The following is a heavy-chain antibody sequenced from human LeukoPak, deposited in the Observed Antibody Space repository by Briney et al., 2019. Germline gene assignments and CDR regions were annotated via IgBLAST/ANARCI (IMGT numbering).Heavy chain of an antibody. V-gene: IGHV1-69*06. CDR1: GGTSSSYA. D-gene: IGHD3-22*01. CDR3: ARSTYYYDSSGYPVPRAGLRYYYYYMDV. J-gene: IGHJ6*03. CDR2: IIPIFGTA. Sequence: ASVKVSCKASGGTSSSYAISWVRQAPGQGLEWMGGIIPIFGTANYAQKFQGRVTITADKSTSTAYMELSSLRSEDTAVYYCARSTYYYDSSGYPVPRAGLRYYYYYMDVWGKGTTVTVSS.